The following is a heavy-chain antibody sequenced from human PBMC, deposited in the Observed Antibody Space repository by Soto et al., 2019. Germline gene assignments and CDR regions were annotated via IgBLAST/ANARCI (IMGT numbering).Heavy chain of an antibody. CDR2: IIPIFGTA. Sequence: SVKVSCKASGGTFSSYAISWVRQAPGQGLEWMGGIIPIFGTANYAQKFQGRVTITADESTSTAYMELSSLRSEDTAVYYCARVRSDYGEKRDSYYVDYWGQGTLVTVSS. CDR3: ARVRSDYGEKRDSYYVDY. V-gene: IGHV1-69*13. D-gene: IGHD4-17*01. CDR1: GGTFSSYA. J-gene: IGHJ4*02.